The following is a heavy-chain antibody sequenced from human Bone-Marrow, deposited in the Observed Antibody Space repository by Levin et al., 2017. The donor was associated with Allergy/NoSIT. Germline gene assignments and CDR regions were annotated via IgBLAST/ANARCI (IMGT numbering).Heavy chain of an antibody. J-gene: IGHJ3*02. CDR1: GFTFSSYS. V-gene: IGHV3-48*01. D-gene: IGHD1-26*01. Sequence: PGGSLRLSCAASGFTFSSYSMIWIRQAPGKGLEWVSYISSGSSTIYYADSVKGRFTISRDNAKNSLYLQMNSLRAEDTALYSCARSGGHASLLAFDIWGQGTMVTVSS. CDR3: ARSGGHASLLAFDI. CDR2: ISSGSSTI.